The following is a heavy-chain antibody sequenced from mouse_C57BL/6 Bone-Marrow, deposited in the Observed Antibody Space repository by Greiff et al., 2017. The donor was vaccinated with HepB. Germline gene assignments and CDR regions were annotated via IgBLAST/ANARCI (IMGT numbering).Heavy chain of an antibody. D-gene: IGHD2-5*01. CDR2: IDPENGDT. Sequence: EVKLQESGAELVRPGASVKLSCTASGFNIKDDYMHWVKQRPEQGLEWIGWIDPENGDTEYASKFQGKATITADTSSNTAYLQLSSLTSEDTAVYYCTTSYSNLWFAYWGQGTLVTVSA. J-gene: IGHJ3*01. V-gene: IGHV14-4*01. CDR3: TTSYSNLWFAY. CDR1: GFNIKDDY.